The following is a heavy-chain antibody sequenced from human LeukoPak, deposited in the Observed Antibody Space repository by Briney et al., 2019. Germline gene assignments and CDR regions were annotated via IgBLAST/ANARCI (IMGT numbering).Heavy chain of an antibody. Sequence: GGSLRLSCTASGFIFSIAWMSWVRQAPGEGLEWVSSISSSSSYIYYADSVKGRFTISRDNAKNSLYLQMNSLRAEDTAVYYCARGVDSASAFDIWGQGTMVTVSS. CDR3: ARGVDSASAFDI. CDR1: GFIFSIAW. CDR2: ISSSSSYI. V-gene: IGHV3-21*01. D-gene: IGHD2-15*01. J-gene: IGHJ3*02.